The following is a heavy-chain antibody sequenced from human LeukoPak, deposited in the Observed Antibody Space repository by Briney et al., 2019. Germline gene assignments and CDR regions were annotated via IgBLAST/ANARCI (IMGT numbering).Heavy chain of an antibody. Sequence: PGGSLRLSCAASGFTFSSYSMNWVRQAPGKGLEWVSSISSSSSYIYYADSVKGRFTISRDNAKNSLYLQMNSLRAEDTAVYYCAREESFPTRLDAFDIWGQGTMVTASS. CDR1: GFTFSSYS. CDR3: AREESFPTRLDAFDI. V-gene: IGHV3-21*01. CDR2: ISSSSSYI. D-gene: IGHD1-1*01. J-gene: IGHJ3*02.